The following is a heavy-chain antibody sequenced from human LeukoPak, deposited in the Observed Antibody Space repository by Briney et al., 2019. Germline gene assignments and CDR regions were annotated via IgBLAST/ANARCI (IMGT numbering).Heavy chain of an antibody. D-gene: IGHD4-23*01. CDR2: ISSLSGTI. J-gene: IGHJ4*02. V-gene: IGHV3-48*04. Sequence: PGGSLRLSCAASGFNFRSYSMNWVRQAPGKGLEWVSYISSLSGTIYYADSVKGRFIISGDNAKNSLYLQMNSLRAEDTAVYYCATDDYGGLDYWGQGTLVTVSS. CDR3: ATDDYGGLDY. CDR1: GFNFRSYS.